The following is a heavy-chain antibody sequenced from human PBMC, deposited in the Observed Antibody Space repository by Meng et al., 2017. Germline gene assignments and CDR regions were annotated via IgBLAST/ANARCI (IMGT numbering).Heavy chain of an antibody. CDR2: IIPIFGTA. Sequence: SVKVSCKASGATFSSYAISWVRQAPGQGLEWMGGIIPIFGTANYAQKFQGRVTITTDESTSTAYMELSSLRSEDTAVYYCARGARAVTTTPIVYWGQGTLVTVSS. D-gene: IGHD4-17*01. CDR3: ARGARAVTTTPIVY. J-gene: IGHJ4*02. V-gene: IGHV1-69*05. CDR1: GATFSSYA.